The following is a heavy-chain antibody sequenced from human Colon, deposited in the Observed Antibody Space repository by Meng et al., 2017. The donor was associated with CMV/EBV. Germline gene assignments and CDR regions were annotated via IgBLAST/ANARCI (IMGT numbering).Heavy chain of an antibody. CDR2: LYSGGDT. CDR1: GFTISSNY. D-gene: IGHD3-3*02. Sequence: GGSLRLSCAASGFTISSNYMSWIRQAPGKGLEWVSALYSGGDTYCADSVKGRFTISKDNSNNTLYLQMNSLRTEDTAVYYCAREFSLGWFDSWGQGTRVTVSS. V-gene: IGHV3-66*02. J-gene: IGHJ5*01. CDR3: AREFSLGWFDS.